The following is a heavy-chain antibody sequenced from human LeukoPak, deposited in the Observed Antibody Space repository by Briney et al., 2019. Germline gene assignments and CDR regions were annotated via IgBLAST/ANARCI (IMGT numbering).Heavy chain of an antibody. CDR3: ARALRITFGGGRGAFDI. D-gene: IGHD3-16*01. CDR1: GFTFSTYG. Sequence: GGSLRLSCAASGFTFSTYGMHWVRQAPGKGLEWVALIWFDGSKRYSGDSLKGRFTVSRDNSKNTLYLQVDSLRAEDTAVYYCARALRITFGGGRGAFDIWGQGTMVTVSS. CDR2: IWFDGSKR. J-gene: IGHJ3*02. V-gene: IGHV3-33*01.